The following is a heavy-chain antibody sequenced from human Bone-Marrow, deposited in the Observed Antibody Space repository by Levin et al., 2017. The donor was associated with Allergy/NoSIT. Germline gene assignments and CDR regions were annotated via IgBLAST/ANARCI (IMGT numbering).Heavy chain of an antibody. J-gene: IGHJ4*02. CDR1: GFTFSTYG. CDR2: TSYDGSKT. D-gene: IGHD5/OR15-5a*01. CDR3: AKVDGNGYLYELDY. V-gene: IGHV3-30*18. Sequence: GESLKISCAASGFTFSTYGMHWVRQAPGKGLEWLTVTSYDGSKTYYADSVKGRFTISRDNSKSTLYLQMDSLRPEDTAVYYCAKVDGNGYLYELDYWGQGSLVTVSS.